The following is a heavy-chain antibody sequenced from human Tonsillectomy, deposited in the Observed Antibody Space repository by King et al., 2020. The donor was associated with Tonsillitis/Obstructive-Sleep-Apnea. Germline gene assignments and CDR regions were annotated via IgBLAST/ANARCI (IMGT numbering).Heavy chain of an antibody. CDR2: IYYSGST. V-gene: IGHV4-59*08. CDR3: ARLRADFWSGYNFYGMDV. J-gene: IGHJ6*02. Sequence: VQLQESGPGLVKPSETLSLTCTVSGDSMSPHYWSWIRQPPGKGLEWIGYIYYSGSTNYNPSLKSRVSITVDTSKNQFSLKLTSVTAADTAVYYCARLRADFWSGYNFYGMDVWGQGTTVTVSS. CDR1: GDSMSPHY. D-gene: IGHD3-3*01.